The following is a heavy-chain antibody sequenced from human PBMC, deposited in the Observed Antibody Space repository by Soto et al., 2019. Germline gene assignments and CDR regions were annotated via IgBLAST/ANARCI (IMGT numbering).Heavy chain of an antibody. CDR2: VNANGGST. Sequence: EVQLLESGGGFVQPGGSLRLSCAATGFTFSVYAMTWVRQAPGKGLEWASAVNANGGSTYSADSVKGRFTISRDNSKNTLFLQMNRLRAEDTAVYYCASLGVGDWANYYYYYGMDVWGQGTTVTVSS. D-gene: IGHD2-21*02. J-gene: IGHJ6*02. V-gene: IGHV3-23*01. CDR1: GFTFSVYA. CDR3: ASLGVGDWANYYYYYGMDV.